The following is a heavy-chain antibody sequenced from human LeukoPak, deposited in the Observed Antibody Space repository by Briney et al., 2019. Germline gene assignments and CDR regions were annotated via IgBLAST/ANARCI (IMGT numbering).Heavy chain of an antibody. CDR3: ARVYEAYCSSTSCYLDY. V-gene: IGHV1-18*01. J-gene: IGHJ4*02. D-gene: IGHD2-2*01. CDR1: GYTFTSYG. CDR2: ISAYNGNT. Sequence: ASVNVSCKASGYTFTSYGISWVRQAPGQGLEWMGWISAYNGNTNYAQKLQGRVTMTTDTSTSTAYMELRSLRSDDTAVYYCARVYEAYCSSTSCYLDYWGQGTLVTVSS.